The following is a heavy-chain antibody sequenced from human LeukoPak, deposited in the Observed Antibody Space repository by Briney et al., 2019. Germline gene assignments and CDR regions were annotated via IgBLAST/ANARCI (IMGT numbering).Heavy chain of an antibody. D-gene: IGHD7-27*01. J-gene: IGHJ4*02. V-gene: IGHV3-23*01. CDR2: RSGSGGST. Sequence: PGGSLGLSCAASGFTFSSYAMNWVRQAPGKGVEWVSGRSGSGGSTNFADSVKGRFTISRDNSKNTMYLQMNSLRAEDTAVYYCAKGDYRLGVFDYWGQGTLVTVSS. CDR3: AKGDYRLGVFDY. CDR1: GFTFSSYA.